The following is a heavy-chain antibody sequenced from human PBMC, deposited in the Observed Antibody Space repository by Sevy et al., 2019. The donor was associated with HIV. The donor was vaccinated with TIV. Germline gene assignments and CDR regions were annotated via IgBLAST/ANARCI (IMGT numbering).Heavy chain of an antibody. J-gene: IGHJ4*02. Sequence: GGSLRLSCAASGFTFSIYTMSWVRQAPGKGLEWVSTFCFGGSKIYYADSVKGRFTISRDNSRNTVYLQMNSLRADDTAVYYCAREGCTRPHDYWGQGTRVTVSS. CDR3: AREGCTRPHDY. D-gene: IGHD2-8*01. V-gene: IGHV3-23*01. CDR2: FCFGGSKI. CDR1: GFTFSIYT.